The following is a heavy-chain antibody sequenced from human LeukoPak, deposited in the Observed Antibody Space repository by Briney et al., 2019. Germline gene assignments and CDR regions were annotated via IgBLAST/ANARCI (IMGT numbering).Heavy chain of an antibody. D-gene: IGHD3-16*02. CDR1: GYTFTGYY. Sequence: ASVKVSCKASGYTFTGYYMHWVRQAPGQRLEWMGWINAGNGNTKYSQKFQGRVTITRDTSASTAYMELSSLRSEDTAVYYCARDDYVWGSYRYRPMGYWGQGTLVTISS. J-gene: IGHJ4*02. CDR2: INAGNGNT. V-gene: IGHV1-3*01. CDR3: ARDDYVWGSYRYRPMGY.